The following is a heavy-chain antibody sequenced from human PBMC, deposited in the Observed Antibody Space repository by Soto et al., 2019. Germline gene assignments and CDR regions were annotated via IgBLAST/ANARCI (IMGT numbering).Heavy chain of an antibody. CDR1: GDSVIKYY. J-gene: IGHJ5*02. CDR3: ARSPAYGDYANLDT. CDR2: IHSTRSP. V-gene: IGHV4-4*07. D-gene: IGHD4-17*01. Sequence: SETLSLTCTVSGDSVIKYYWNWIRQPAGKGLEWIGRIHSTRSPNYNPSLKSRVTMSVDTSKNQFSLKLNLTSVTAADTAVYYCARSPAYGDYANLDTWGQGTLVTVSS.